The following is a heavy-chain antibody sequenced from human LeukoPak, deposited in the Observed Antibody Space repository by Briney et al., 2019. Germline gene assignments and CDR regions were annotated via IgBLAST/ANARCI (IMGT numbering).Heavy chain of an antibody. J-gene: IGHJ6*02. D-gene: IGHD2-15*01. CDR2: ISWNSGSI. CDR1: GFTFDDYA. V-gene: IGHV3-9*01. Sequence: GGSLRLSCAASGFTFDDYAMHGVRQAPGKGLEWVSGISWNSGSIGYADSVKGRFTISRDNAKNSLYLQMNSLRAEDTALYYCAKDRGSGCSGGSCYYYYGMDVWGQGTTVTVSS. CDR3: AKDRGSGCSGGSCYYYYGMDV.